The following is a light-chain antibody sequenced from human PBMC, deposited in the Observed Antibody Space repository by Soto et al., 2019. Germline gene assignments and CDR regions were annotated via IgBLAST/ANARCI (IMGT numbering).Light chain of an antibody. V-gene: IGKV1-27*01. CDR1: QGISTY. Sequence: DIQMTQSPSSLSASVGDRVTITCRASQGISTYLAWYQQKPGKVPKLLIYAASTLQSEVPSRFSGSGSGTDFTLTISSLHPEDVATYYCLKYYSAPCTFGPGTKVDI. J-gene: IGKJ3*01. CDR2: AAS. CDR3: LKYYSAPCT.